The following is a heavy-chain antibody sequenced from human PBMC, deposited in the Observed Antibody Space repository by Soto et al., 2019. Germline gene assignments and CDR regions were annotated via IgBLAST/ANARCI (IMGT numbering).Heavy chain of an antibody. CDR2: IYYSGST. Sequence: SETLSLTCTVSGGSISSGDYYWSWIRQPPGKGLEWIGYIYYSGSTYYNPSLKSRVTISVDTSKNQFSQKLSSVTAADTAMYYCAREPADVDTAMDPWSQGTLVTVSS. CDR3: AREPADVDTAMDP. CDR1: GGSISSGDYY. D-gene: IGHD5-18*01. J-gene: IGHJ5*02. V-gene: IGHV4-30-4*01.